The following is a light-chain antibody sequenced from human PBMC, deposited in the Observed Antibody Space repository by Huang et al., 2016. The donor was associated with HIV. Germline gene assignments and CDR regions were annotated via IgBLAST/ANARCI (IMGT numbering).Light chain of an antibody. CDR1: QSLVYRDRNTD. V-gene: IGKV2-30*01. CDR2: KVS. Sequence: DVVMTHSLLSLPVTLGQPASISFRSSQSLVYRDRNTDLNWFQQGPGQSPRRLSEKVSNRDSGVRDRFSGSGADTDFTMKGSRVEAEDVGIYYCMQGTRWAWTFGQGTKVEIK. CDR3: MQGTRWAWT. J-gene: IGKJ1*01.